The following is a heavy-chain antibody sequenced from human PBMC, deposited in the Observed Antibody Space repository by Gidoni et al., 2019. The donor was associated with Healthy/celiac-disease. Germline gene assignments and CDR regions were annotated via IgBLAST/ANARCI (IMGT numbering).Heavy chain of an antibody. J-gene: IGHJ6*02. Sequence: QVQLQQWGAGLLKPSETLSLTCAVYGGSFSGYYWSWIRQPPGKGLEWIGEINHSGSTNYNPSLKRRVTISVDTSKNQFSLKLSSVTAADTAVYYCARRSIAAAGTGGMDVWGQGTTVTVSS. CDR3: ARRSIAAAGTGGMDV. CDR1: GGSFSGYY. CDR2: INHSGST. D-gene: IGHD6-13*01. V-gene: IGHV4-34*01.